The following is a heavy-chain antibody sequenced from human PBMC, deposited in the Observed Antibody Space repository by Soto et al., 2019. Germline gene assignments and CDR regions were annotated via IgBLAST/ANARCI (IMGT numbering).Heavy chain of an antibody. CDR3: ARSDCSGGSCYRYNWFDP. CDR2: IYYSGST. CDR1: GGSISSGDYY. V-gene: IGHV4-30-4*01. Sequence: PSETLSLTCTVSGGSISSGDYYWSWIRQPPGKDLEWIGYIYYSGSTYYNPSLKSRVTISVDTSKNQFSLKLSSVTAADTAVYYCARSDCSGGSCYRYNWFDPWGQGTLVTVSS. J-gene: IGHJ5*02. D-gene: IGHD2-15*01.